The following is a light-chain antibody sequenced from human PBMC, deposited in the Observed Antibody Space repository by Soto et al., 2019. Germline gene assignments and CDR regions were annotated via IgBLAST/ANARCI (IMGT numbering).Light chain of an antibody. V-gene: IGKV1-9*01. CDR2: AAS. Sequence: DIQLTHSPSFLSASVGDRVTITCRTRQDFNSYLAWYQQKPGKAPQLLISAASTLQSGVPSRFSGSGSGTEFTLTISSLQPEDFATYYCQQLKSYPLSFGGGTKVEI. J-gene: IGKJ4*01. CDR1: QDFNSY. CDR3: QQLKSYPLS.